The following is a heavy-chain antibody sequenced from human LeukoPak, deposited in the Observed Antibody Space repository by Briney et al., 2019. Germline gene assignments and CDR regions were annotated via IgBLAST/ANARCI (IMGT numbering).Heavy chain of an antibody. Sequence: GGSLRLSCAASGFTFSSYEMNWVRQAPGKGLEWVSYISSSGSTIYYADSVKGRFTISRDNAKNSLYLQMNSLRAEDTAVYYCAREGVTIFGVVIQNSETFGYYGMDVWGQGTTVTVSS. CDR2: ISSSGSTI. J-gene: IGHJ6*02. CDR3: AREGVTIFGVVIQNSETFGYYGMDV. D-gene: IGHD3-3*01. V-gene: IGHV3-48*03. CDR1: GFTFSSYE.